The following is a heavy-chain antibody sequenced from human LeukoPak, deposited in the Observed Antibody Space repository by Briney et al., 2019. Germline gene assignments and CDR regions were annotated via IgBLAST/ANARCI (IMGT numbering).Heavy chain of an antibody. CDR3: VAVATMVRGVTQNFDY. CDR2: INPNSGGT. CDR1: GYTFTGYY. D-gene: IGHD3-10*01. J-gene: IGHJ4*02. V-gene: IGHV1-2*06. Sequence: GASVKVSCKASGYTFTGYYTHWVRQAPGQGLEWMGRINPNSGGTNYAQKFQGRVTMTRDTSISTAYMELSRLRSDDTAVYYCVAVATMVRGVTQNFDYWGQGTLVTVSS.